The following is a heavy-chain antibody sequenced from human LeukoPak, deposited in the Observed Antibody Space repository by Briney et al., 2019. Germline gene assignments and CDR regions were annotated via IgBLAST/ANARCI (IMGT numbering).Heavy chain of an antibody. V-gene: IGHV4-59*08. Sequence: SETLSLTCAVSGASISTYYWSWVRQPPGKGLEWIGYIYYSENTNYNPSLKSRVTISVDTSKNQFSLKLSSVTAADTAVYYCARGGSRDDAFDIWGQGTMVTVSS. CDR1: GASISTYY. D-gene: IGHD3-16*01. CDR3: ARGGSRDDAFDI. J-gene: IGHJ3*02. CDR2: IYYSENT.